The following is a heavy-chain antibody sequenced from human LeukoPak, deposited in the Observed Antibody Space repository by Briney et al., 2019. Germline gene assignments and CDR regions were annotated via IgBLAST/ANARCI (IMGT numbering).Heavy chain of an antibody. CDR2: INPDSGGP. CDR1: GYAFTGYY. J-gene: IGHJ4*02. CDR3: ARDLRGLGDFFDY. D-gene: IGHD3-10*01. Sequence: ASVKVSCKASGYAFTGYYIHWVRQAPGQGLEWMGWINPDSGGPNYAQNSQGRVTMTRDTSTNTAYLEVGRLTSDDTAFYYCARDLRGLGDFFDYWGQGTLVTVSS. V-gene: IGHV1-2*02.